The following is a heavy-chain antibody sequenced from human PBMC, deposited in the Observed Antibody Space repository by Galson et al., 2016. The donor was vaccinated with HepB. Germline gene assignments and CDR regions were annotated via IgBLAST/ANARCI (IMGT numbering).Heavy chain of an antibody. V-gene: IGHV3-21*01. CDR2: ISGSSDYI. J-gene: IGHJ4*02. CDR3: ARGGATRVDY. Sequence: SLRLSCAASGFIFSSYSMTWVRQAPGKGLEWVASISGSSDYIYYSDSLRGRFTISRDNAKKSLYLQMNSLRAEDTAVYYCARGGATRVDYWGQGTLVTVSS. CDR1: GFIFSSYS.